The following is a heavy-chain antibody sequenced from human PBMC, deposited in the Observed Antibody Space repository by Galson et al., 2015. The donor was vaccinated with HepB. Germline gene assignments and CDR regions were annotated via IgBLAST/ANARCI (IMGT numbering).Heavy chain of an antibody. J-gene: IGHJ3*02. CDR2: IYHSGST. D-gene: IGHD2-2*02. CDR3: ARRVVVPAAIWGEDGYNWASDAFDI. CDR1: GGSISSSNW. Sequence: ETLSLTCAVSGGSISSSNWWSWVRQPPGKGLEWIGEIYHSGSTNYNPSLKSRVTISVDKSKNQFSLKLSSVTAADTAVYYCARRVVVPAAIWGEDGYNWASDAFDIWGQGTMVTVSS. V-gene: IGHV4-4*02.